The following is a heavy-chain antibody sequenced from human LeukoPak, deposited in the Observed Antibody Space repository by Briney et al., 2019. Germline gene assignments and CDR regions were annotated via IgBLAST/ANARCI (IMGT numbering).Heavy chain of an antibody. CDR3: AREGGDCSGGSCYSKNDAFDI. Sequence: SETLSLTCTVSGGSISSHYGSWIRQPPGKGLEWIGYIYYSGSTNYNPSLKSRVTISVDTSKNQFSLKLSSVTAADTAVYYCAREGGDCSGGSCYSKNDAFDIWDQGTMVTVSS. J-gene: IGHJ3*02. CDR2: IYYSGST. CDR1: GGSISSHY. V-gene: IGHV4-59*11. D-gene: IGHD2-15*01.